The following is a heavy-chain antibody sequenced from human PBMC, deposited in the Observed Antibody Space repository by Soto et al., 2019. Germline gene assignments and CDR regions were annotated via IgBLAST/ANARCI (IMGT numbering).Heavy chain of an antibody. CDR3: ARDRDAGPNYFDS. CDR1: GDSVSSNSAA. J-gene: IGHJ4*02. V-gene: IGHV6-1*01. D-gene: IGHD1-1*01. Sequence: SQTLSLTCAISGDSVSSNSAAWNWIRQSPSRGLEWLGATYYKSKWYTDYAVYVKSRITINPDTSKNQFSLQLHPVTPEDTAVYYCARDRDAGPNYFDSWGQGTLVTVSS. CDR2: TYYKSKWYT.